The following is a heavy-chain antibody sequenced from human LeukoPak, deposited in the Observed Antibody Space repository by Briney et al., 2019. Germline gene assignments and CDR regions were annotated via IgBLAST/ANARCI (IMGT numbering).Heavy chain of an antibody. Sequence: ASVKVSCKASGYTFTSYGISWVRQAPGQGLEWMGWISAYNGNTNYAQKLQGRVTMTTDTSTGTAYMELRSLRSDDTAVYYCARGGALGERRGYRSSSFDYWGQGTLVTVSS. CDR2: ISAYNGNT. CDR3: ARGGALGERRGYRSSSFDY. CDR1: GYTFTSYG. J-gene: IGHJ4*02. V-gene: IGHV1-18*01. D-gene: IGHD6-6*01.